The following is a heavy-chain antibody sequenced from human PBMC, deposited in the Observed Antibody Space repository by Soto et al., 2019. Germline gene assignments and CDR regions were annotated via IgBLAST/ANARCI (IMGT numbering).Heavy chain of an antibody. J-gene: IGHJ4*02. CDR1: GFTFSSYS. CDR3: ARLNYIWGSYRPTDY. D-gene: IGHD3-16*02. V-gene: IGHV3-48*01. Sequence: GGSLRLSCAASGFTFSSYSMNWVRQAPGKRLEWVSYISSSSSTIYYADSVKGRFTISRDNAKNSLYLQMNSLRAEDTAVYYCARLNYIWGSYRPTDYWGQGTLVTVSS. CDR2: ISSSSSTI.